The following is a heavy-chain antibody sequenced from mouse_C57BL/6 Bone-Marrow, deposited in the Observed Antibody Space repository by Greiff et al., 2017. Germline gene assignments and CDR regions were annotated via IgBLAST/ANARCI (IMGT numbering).Heavy chain of an antibody. CDR2: IDPETGGT. V-gene: IGHV1-15*01. Sequence: QVQLQQSGAELVRPGASVTLSCKASGYTFTDYEMHWVKQTPVHGLEWIGAIDPETGGTAYNQKFKGKATLTADKSSSTAYMELRGLTSEDSAVYFCARTRYYYGSPGFADWGQETLVTVSA. D-gene: IGHD1-1*01. CDR3: ARTRYYYGSPGFAD. J-gene: IGHJ3*01. CDR1: GYTFTDYE.